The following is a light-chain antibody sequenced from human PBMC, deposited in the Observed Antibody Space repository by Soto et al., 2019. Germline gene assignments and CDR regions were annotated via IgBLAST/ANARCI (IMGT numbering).Light chain of an antibody. Sequence: QSALIQPASVSGSPGQSITISCTGTSSDVGGSNYVSWYQHHPHRAPKLLIYEVSYRPSGVSNRFSGSKSGNMASLTISGLQAEDEADYYWSSYTSSNTLEVFGSGTKVTVL. CDR3: SSYTSSNTLEV. CDR1: SSDVGGSNY. CDR2: EVS. J-gene: IGLJ1*01. V-gene: IGLV2-14*01.